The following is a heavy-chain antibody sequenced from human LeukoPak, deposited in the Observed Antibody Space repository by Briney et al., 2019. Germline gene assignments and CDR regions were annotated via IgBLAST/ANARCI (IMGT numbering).Heavy chain of an antibody. CDR2: IYTSGST. CDR1: GGSISSGSYY. V-gene: IGHV4-61*02. Sequence: SQXLSLTCTVSGGSISSGSYYWRWIRQPAGKGLEWIGRIYTSGSTNYNPSLKRRVTISVDTSKNQFSLKLSSVTAADTAVYYCARDGYDSSGYYFDYWGQGTLVTVSS. D-gene: IGHD3-22*01. CDR3: ARDGYDSSGYYFDY. J-gene: IGHJ4*02.